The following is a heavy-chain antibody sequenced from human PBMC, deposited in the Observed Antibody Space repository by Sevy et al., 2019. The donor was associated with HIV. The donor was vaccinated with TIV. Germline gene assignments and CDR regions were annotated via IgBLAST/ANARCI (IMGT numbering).Heavy chain of an antibody. CDR1: GFIFRSYV. J-gene: IGHJ4*02. D-gene: IGHD3-3*01. CDR2: ISASGGST. CDR3: SEGFRSGFVY. V-gene: IGHV3-23*01. Sequence: GGSLRLSCAASGFIFRSYVMNWVRQAPGKGLEWVSGISASGGSTYYADSAKGRFTISRDNFKNTLDLEMNSLRAEDTAVYYCSEGFRSGFVYWGQGNLVTASS.